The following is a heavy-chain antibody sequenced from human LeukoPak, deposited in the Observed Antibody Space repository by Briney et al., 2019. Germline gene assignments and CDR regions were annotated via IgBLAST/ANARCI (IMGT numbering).Heavy chain of an antibody. CDR3: ARETEGATSDY. V-gene: IGHV1-8*03. J-gene: IGHJ4*02. CDR2: MNPNSGNT. Sequence: ASVKVSCKASGYTFTSYDINWVRQATGQGLEWMGWMNPNSGNTGYAQKFQGRVTITRNTSISTAYMELSGLRSEDTAVYYCARETEGATSDYWGQGTLVTVSS. D-gene: IGHD1-26*01. CDR1: GYTFTSYD.